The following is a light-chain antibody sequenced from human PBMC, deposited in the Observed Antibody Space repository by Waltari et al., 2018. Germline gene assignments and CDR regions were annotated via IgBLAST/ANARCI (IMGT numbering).Light chain of an antibody. CDR3: CSIAGSVAYWV. CDR2: EDT. Sequence: QSALTQPASVSGSPGQSITIPCTGPSTDLGSYNLFSWYQQHPGKVPKVMLYEDTKRPSGVSSRFSGSRSGNTASLTISGLQAEDEAHYYCCSIAGSVAYWVFGGGTRLTVL. V-gene: IGLV2-23*01. CDR1: STDLGSYNL. J-gene: IGLJ3*02.